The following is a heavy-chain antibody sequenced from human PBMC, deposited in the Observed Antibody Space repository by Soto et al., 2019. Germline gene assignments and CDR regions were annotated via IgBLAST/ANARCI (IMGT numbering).Heavy chain of an antibody. Sequence: ASVNVSCKASGYTFTSYGISWVRQAPGQGLEWMGWISAYNGNTNYAQKLQGRVTMTTDTSTSTAYMELRSLRSDDTAVYYCARQADSSSWYHRSHNGRYYFDYWGQGTLVTVSS. J-gene: IGHJ4*02. CDR1: GYTFTSYG. CDR3: ARQADSSSWYHRSHNGRYYFDY. V-gene: IGHV1-18*01. CDR2: ISAYNGNT. D-gene: IGHD6-13*01.